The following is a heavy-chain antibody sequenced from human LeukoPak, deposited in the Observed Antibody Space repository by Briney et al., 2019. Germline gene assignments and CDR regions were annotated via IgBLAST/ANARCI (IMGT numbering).Heavy chain of an antibody. V-gene: IGHV4-39*07. Sequence: SETLSLTCSVSGDSISTSSYYWGWIRQPPGKGLEWIGSIHYTVYTYYNPSLKSRVTISVDTSKNQFSLKLSSVTAADTAVYYCARGGRSSSSLNFDFWGQGTLVTVSS. J-gene: IGHJ4*02. CDR3: ARGGRSSSSLNFDF. CDR2: IHYTVYT. D-gene: IGHD6-6*01. CDR1: GDSISTSSYY.